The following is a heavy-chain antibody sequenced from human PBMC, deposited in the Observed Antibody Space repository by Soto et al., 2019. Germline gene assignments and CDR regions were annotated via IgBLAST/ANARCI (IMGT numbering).Heavy chain of an antibody. CDR1: GGSIRSGGYY. D-gene: IGHD5-18*01. CDR3: ARDRLMATAGTARHYFGLDV. J-gene: IGHJ6*02. Sequence: RSETLSLTCIVSGGSIRSGGYYWSWVRQNPRRGLEWIGNIYYSGNTYYNPSLKSRLTISVDTSKNQFSLNLSSVTAADTAVYYCARDRLMATAGTARHYFGLDVWGQGTTVTVSS. V-gene: IGHV4-31*03. CDR2: IYYSGNT.